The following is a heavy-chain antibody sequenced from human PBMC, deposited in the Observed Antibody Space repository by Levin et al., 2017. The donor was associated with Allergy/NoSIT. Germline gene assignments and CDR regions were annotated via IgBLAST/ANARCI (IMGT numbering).Heavy chain of an antibody. J-gene: IGHJ4*02. CDR2: ISSRSTHI. Sequence: GGSLRLSCAGSGFTFSSYSVNWVRQAPGKGLEWVSSISSRSTHIYYADSVRGRFTISRDNAKNSLYLQMNSLRAEDTAVYYCAKDTPGYSSSWYDLGYWGQGTLVTVSS. V-gene: IGHV3-21*01. CDR3: AKDTPGYSSSWYDLGY. D-gene: IGHD6-13*01. CDR1: GFTFSSYS.